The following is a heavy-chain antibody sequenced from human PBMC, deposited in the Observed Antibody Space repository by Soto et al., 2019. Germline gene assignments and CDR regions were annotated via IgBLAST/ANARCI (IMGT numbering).Heavy chain of an antibody. Sequence: ASVKVSCKASGYTFTSYYMHWVRQAPGQGLEWMGRISAILGITNYAQKFQGRVTMTTDKSTSTAYMELRSLRSDDTAVYYCARPGDYDFWSGYYDYWGQGTLVTVSS. CDR2: ISAILGIT. V-gene: IGHV1-18*04. CDR3: ARPGDYDFWSGYYDY. J-gene: IGHJ4*02. CDR1: GYTFTSYY. D-gene: IGHD3-3*01.